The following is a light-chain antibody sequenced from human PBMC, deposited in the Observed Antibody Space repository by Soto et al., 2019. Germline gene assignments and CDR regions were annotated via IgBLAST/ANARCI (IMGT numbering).Light chain of an antibody. CDR1: QNINNW. CDR3: QHMRT. Sequence: DRVTITCRASQNINNWIAWYQQKPGKAPKFLIYDASTLESGVPSRFSGSGFETEFSLTISSLQPDDFGSYYCQHMRTFGQGTKVDIK. CDR2: DAS. V-gene: IGKV1-5*01. J-gene: IGKJ1*01.